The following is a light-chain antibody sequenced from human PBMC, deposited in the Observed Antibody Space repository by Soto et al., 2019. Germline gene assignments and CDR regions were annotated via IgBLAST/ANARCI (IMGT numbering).Light chain of an antibody. CDR3: SSYTSSSTPFV. J-gene: IGLJ1*01. CDR1: SSDVGGYIY. CDR2: EVT. Sequence: QSVLTQPASVSGSPGQSITISCTGTSSDVGGYIYVSWYQQHPGKAPKLMIYEVTNRPSGVSNRFSASKSGNTASLTISGLQAEDEADYYCSSYTSSSTPFVFGTGTRSPS. V-gene: IGLV2-14*01.